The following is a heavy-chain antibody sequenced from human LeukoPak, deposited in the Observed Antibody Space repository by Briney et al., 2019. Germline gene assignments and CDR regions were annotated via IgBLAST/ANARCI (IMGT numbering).Heavy chain of an antibody. D-gene: IGHD2-2*01. CDR2: ISGSGGST. Sequence: QPRGSLRLSCAASGFTFSSYAMSWDRQAPGKGLECVSAISGSGGSTYYADSVKGRFTISRDNSKNTLYLQMNSLRAEDTAVYYCAKDSVAVPAARGFGSRRVFDYWGQGTLVTVSS. CDR1: GFTFSSYA. V-gene: IGHV3-23*01. J-gene: IGHJ4*02. CDR3: AKDSVAVPAARGFGSRRVFDY.